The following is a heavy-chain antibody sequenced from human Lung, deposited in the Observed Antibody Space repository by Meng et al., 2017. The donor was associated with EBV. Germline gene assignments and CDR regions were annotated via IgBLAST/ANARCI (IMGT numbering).Heavy chain of an antibody. CDR3: ARDIAEADYFDF. CDR1: GGSISSGDYY. J-gene: IGHJ4*02. V-gene: IGHV4-30-4*01. Sequence: VALLESGPGLVKPSQTLSLTCTVSGGSISSGDYYWSCSRQPPGKGLEWIGYISYSVSTYYNPSHKSRVTISVDTSKNQFTLKLNSVTAADTAVYYCARDIAEADYFDFWGQGTLVTVSS. D-gene: IGHD6-19*01. CDR2: ISYSVST.